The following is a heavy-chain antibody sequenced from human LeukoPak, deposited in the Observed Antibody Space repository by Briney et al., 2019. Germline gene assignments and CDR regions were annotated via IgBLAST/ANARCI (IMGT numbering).Heavy chain of an antibody. CDR2: IRSYSSYI. CDR1: GFTFDTYN. Sequence: GGSLRLSCATSGFTFDTYNLNWVRQAPGKGLEWVATIRSYSSYIHYADSVKGRFTTSRDDAKKSLYLQMNSLRAEDTAVYYCARFSEVYYYVDVWGTGTTVTVSS. D-gene: IGHD2/OR15-2a*01. J-gene: IGHJ6*03. V-gene: IGHV3-21*01. CDR3: ARFSEVYYYVDV.